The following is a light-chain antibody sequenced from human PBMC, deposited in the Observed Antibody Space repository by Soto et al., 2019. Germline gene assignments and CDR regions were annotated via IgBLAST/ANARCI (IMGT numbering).Light chain of an antibody. V-gene: IGLV2-8*01. CDR3: SSYAGSSNV. CDR2: EVN. CDR1: SSDVGGYNY. J-gene: IGLJ1*01. Sequence: QSVLTQPPSASGSPGRSVAISCTGTSSDVGGYNYVSWYQQHPGKAPKLMIYEVNKRPSGVPDRFSGSKSGNTASLTVSVLQAEDEADYYCSSYAGSSNVFGTGTKVTVL.